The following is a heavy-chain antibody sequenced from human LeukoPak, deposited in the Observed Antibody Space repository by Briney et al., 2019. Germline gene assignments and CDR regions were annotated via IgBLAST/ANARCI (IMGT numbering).Heavy chain of an antibody. J-gene: IGHJ4*02. Sequence: SGGXXXSSSYCWGWVRQPRGKGREWIVSIYYSGSTYYNPSLKSRITISVYTAKNQFGRKLRSVTAADTAVYYCARHQGATAEPIIGELDYWGQGTLVTVSS. D-gene: IGHD1-26*01. CDR3: ARHQGATAEPIIGELDY. V-gene: IGHV4-39*01. CDR1: GGXXXSSSYC. CDR2: IYYSGST.